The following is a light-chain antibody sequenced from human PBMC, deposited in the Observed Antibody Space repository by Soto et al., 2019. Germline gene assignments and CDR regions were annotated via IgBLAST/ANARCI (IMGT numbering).Light chain of an antibody. Sequence: EIVLPPSPGTLSLSPGERATLPGRASQNGRSNYFTWYQRKPGQAPRLLIFGASIRATGIPDRFSGSGSGTDFSLTISRLEPEDFAVYYCQQYGNSPETFGQGTKV. J-gene: IGKJ1*01. CDR1: QNGRSNY. CDR2: GAS. CDR3: QQYGNSPET. V-gene: IGKV3-20*01.